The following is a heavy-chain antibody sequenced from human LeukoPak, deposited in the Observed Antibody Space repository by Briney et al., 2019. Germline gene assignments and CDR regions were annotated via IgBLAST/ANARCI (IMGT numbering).Heavy chain of an antibody. V-gene: IGHV1-3*01. CDR1: GYTFTSYA. CDR3: AKQISGSYYDAFDI. D-gene: IGHD1-26*01. J-gene: IGHJ3*02. Sequence: ASVKVSCKASGYTFTSYAMHWVRQAPGQRLEWMGWINAGNGNTKYSQKFQGRVTISRDTSASTAYMELSSLRSEDTAVYYCAKQISGSYYDAFDIWGQGTMVTVSS. CDR2: INAGNGNT.